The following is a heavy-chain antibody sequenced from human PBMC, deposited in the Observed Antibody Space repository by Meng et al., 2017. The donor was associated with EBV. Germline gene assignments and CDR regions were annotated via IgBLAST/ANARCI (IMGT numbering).Heavy chain of an antibody. Sequence: QVQMVQSGAEVKKPGSSVQVSCKGSGDNLNNFGISWVRQAPGQGLEWMGDITPVFGIANYAESFQGRVTISADTSTRTAYMDLSSLRSDDTAVYYCVRDLWLRIGECVWGQGTLVTVSS. J-gene: IGHJ4*02. CDR2: ITPVFGIA. D-gene: IGHD5-12*01. V-gene: IGHV1-69*17. CDR1: GDNLNNFG. CDR3: VRDLWLRIGECV.